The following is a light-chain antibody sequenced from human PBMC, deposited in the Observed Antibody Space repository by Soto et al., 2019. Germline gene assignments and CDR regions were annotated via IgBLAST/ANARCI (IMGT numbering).Light chain of an antibody. CDR3: SSYTSSNIIL. J-gene: IGLJ2*01. Sequence: QSALTQPASVSGSPGQSITISCTGTSTDPATYDLVSWYQQHPGKAPQLMIYEVSKRPSGVSARFSGAKSGSTASLTISGLQAEDEADYYCSSYTSSNIILFGGGTKVTVL. CDR2: EVS. V-gene: IGLV2-14*02. CDR1: STDPATYDL.